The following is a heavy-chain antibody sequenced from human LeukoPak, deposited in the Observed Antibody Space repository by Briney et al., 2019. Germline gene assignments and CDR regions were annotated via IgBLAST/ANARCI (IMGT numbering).Heavy chain of an antibody. D-gene: IGHD3-3*01. Sequence: ASVKVSCKASGYTFTSYGISWVRQAPGQGLEWMGWISAYNGNTNNAQKLQGRVTMTTDTSTSPAYLELRSLRSDDTAVYYCVRDHPRLRFLEWLLLDGFDYWGQGTLVTVSS. CDR3: VRDHPRLRFLEWLLLDGFDY. V-gene: IGHV1-18*01. CDR1: GYTFTSYG. CDR2: ISAYNGNT. J-gene: IGHJ4*02.